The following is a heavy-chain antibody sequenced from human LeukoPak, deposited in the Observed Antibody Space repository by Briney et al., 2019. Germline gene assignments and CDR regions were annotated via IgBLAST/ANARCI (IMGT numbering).Heavy chain of an antibody. D-gene: IGHD2-2*01. CDR1: GGTFTSYA. Sequence: GASVKVSFKASGGTFTSYAINWGRQAPGQGLEWMGGIIPISGTANYAQKFQGRVTITADKSTSTAYMELSRLRSEDTAVYYCAREVPATDGRMDYWGQGTLVTVSS. CDR2: IIPISGTA. V-gene: IGHV1-69*06. CDR3: AREVPATDGRMDY. J-gene: IGHJ4*02.